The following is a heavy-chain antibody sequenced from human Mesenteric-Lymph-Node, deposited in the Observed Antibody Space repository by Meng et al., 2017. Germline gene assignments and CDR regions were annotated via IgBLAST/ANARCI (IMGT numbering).Heavy chain of an antibody. V-gene: IGHV3-48*03. Sequence: GESLKISCAASGFTFSSYEMNWVRQAPGKGLEWVSYISSSGSTIYYADSVKGRFTISRDNAKNSLYLQMNSLRAEDTSVFYCVSWAEFNLWGQGTLVTVSS. J-gene: IGHJ4*02. CDR1: GFTFSSYE. CDR2: ISSSGSTI. CDR3: VSWAEFNL. D-gene: IGHD3-10*01.